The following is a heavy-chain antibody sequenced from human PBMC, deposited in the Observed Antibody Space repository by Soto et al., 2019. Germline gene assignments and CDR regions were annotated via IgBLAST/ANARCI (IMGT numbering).Heavy chain of an antibody. CDR3: ARITSGKSAAGFDY. CDR1: GFTVSSNY. V-gene: IGHV3-53*01. D-gene: IGHD6-13*01. CDR2: IYSGGST. Sequence: PGGSLRLSCAASGFTVSSNYMSWVRQAPGKGLEWVSVIYSGGSTYYADSVKGRFTISGDNSKNTLYLQMNSLRAEDTAVYYCARITSGKSAAGFDYWGQGTLVTVSS. J-gene: IGHJ4*02.